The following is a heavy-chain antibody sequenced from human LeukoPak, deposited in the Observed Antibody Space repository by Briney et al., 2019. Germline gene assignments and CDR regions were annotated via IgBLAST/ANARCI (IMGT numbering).Heavy chain of an antibody. V-gene: IGHV3-7*01. J-gene: IGHJ4*02. Sequence: GGSLRLSCEVSGITFSNYWMTWVRQAPGKGLELVATIEPDGSEKYYGDSVEDRFTISRDNARNSLYLRMNSLRVEDTALYYCARDAQLALWGQGTLVTVSS. CDR2: IEPDGSEK. CDR3: ARDAQLAL. CDR1: GITFSNYW.